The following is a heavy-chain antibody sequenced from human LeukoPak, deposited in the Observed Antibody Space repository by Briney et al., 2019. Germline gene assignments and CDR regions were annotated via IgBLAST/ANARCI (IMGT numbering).Heavy chain of an antibody. J-gene: IGHJ5*02. D-gene: IGHD2-2*01. V-gene: IGHV4-39*07. Sequence: SETLSLTCTVSGGTISTSSYYFAWIRQPPGTGLEWIGSVYYSGSTYYNPSLKSRVTISVDTSKNQFSLKLSSVTAADTAVYYCARGIVVVPAAYENWFDPWGQGTLVTVSS. CDR3: ARGIVVVPAAYENWFDP. CDR1: GGTISTSSYY. CDR2: VYYSGST.